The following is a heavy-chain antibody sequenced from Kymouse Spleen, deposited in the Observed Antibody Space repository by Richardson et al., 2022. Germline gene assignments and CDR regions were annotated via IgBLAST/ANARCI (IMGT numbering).Heavy chain of an antibody. V-gene: IGHV3-9*01. CDR1: GFTFDDYA. CDR3: AKDIGSWGVFDY. J-gene: IGHJ4*02. CDR2: ISWNSGSI. Sequence: EVQLVESGGGLVQPGRSLRLSCAASGFTFDDYAMHWVRQAPGKGLEWVSGISWNSGSIGYADSVKGRFTISRDNAKNSLYLQMNSLRAEDTALYYCAKDIGSWGVFDYWGQGTLVTVSS. D-gene: IGHD3-16*02,IGHD7-27*02.